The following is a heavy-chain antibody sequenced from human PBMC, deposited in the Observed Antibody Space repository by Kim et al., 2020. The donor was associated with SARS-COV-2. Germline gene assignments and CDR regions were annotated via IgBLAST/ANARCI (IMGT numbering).Heavy chain of an antibody. Sequence: SETLSLTCTVSGGSISSSSYYWGWIRQPPGKGLEWIGSIYYSGSTYYNPSLKSRVTISVDTSKNQFSLKLSSVTAADTAVYYCARPRGSHSSSWYGGNWFDPWGQGTLVTVSS. CDR3: ARPRGSHSSSWYGGNWFDP. J-gene: IGHJ5*02. D-gene: IGHD6-13*01. V-gene: IGHV4-39*01. CDR2: IYYSGST. CDR1: GGSISSSSYY.